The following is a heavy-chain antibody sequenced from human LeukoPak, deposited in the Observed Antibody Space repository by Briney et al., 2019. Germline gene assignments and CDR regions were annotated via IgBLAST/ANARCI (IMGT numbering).Heavy chain of an antibody. D-gene: IGHD2-2*01. CDR2: FDPEDGET. CDR1: GYTLTELS. J-gene: IGHJ6*02. V-gene: IGHV1-24*01. CDR3: ATGGIVVVPDAYYYYGMDV. Sequence: ASVKVSCKVSGYTLTELSMHWVRQALGKGLEWMGGFDPEDGETIYAQKFQGRVTMTEDTSTDTVYMELSSLRSEDTAVYYCATGGIVVVPDAYYYYGMDVWGQGTTVTVSS.